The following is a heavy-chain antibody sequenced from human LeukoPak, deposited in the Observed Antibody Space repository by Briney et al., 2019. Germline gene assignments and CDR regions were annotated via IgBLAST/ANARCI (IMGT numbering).Heavy chain of an antibody. Sequence: SETLSLTCTVSGYSISSGYYWGWIRQPPGKGLEWIGSIYYSGSTYYNPSLKSRVTISVDTSKNQFSLKLSSVTAADTAVYYCARDPPGTAMSYDYWGQGTLVTVSS. CDR2: IYYSGST. J-gene: IGHJ4*02. CDR1: GYSISSGYY. V-gene: IGHV4-38-2*02. D-gene: IGHD5-18*01. CDR3: ARDPPGTAMSYDY.